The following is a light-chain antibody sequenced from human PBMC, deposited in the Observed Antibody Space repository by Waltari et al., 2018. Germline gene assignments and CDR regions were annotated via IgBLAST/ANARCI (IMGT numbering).Light chain of an antibody. CDR1: QSLLHSNGYTY. Sequence: DIVMTQSPLSLSVTPGEPASISCRSSQSLLHSNGYTYLDWYLQKPGQSPQLLIYLGSNRASGVPDRFSGSGSGTDLTLKISRVEAEDVGVFYCMQALQTPRTFGPGTKVDI. V-gene: IGKV2-28*01. CDR2: LGS. J-gene: IGKJ3*01. CDR3: MQALQTPRT.